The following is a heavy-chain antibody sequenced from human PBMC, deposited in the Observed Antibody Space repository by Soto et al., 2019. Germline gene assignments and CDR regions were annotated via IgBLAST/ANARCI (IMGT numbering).Heavy chain of an antibody. J-gene: IGHJ4*02. D-gene: IGHD6-13*01. Sequence: SETLSLTCTVSGGSISSYYWSWIRQPPGKGLEWIGYIYYSGSTNYNPSLKSRVTISVDTSKNQFSLKLSSVTAADTAVYYCARGSSWHSPFDYWGQGTLVTVSS. CDR2: IYYSGST. V-gene: IGHV4-59*01. CDR3: ARGSSWHSPFDY. CDR1: GGSISSYY.